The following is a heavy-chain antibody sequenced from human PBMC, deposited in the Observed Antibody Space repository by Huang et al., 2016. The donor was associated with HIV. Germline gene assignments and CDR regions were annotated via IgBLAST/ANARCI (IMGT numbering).Heavy chain of an antibody. J-gene: IGHJ4*02. CDR3: ARRFSSSSGYFDY. Sequence: VQLVQSGAAVKKPGESLKISCKGSGYSFSGYWIAWVRQMPGKGREWLGVIFPDDSDTTYSPSFEGQVTISADKAIGTAYLQWSSLKASDTAMYYCARRFSSSSGYFDYWGQGSLVTVSS. V-gene: IGHV5-51*01. CDR1: GYSFSGYW. D-gene: IGHD6-6*01. CDR2: IFPDDSDT.